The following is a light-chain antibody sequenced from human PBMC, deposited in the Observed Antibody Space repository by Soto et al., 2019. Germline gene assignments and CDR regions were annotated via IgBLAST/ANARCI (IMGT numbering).Light chain of an antibody. J-gene: IGLJ3*02. CDR2: EVS. CDR3: SSYASSSTWV. Sequence: QSVLTQPASVSGSPGQSITLSCTGTSSDVGDYNYVSWYQQHPGKAPRLIIYEVSYRPSGVSNRFSGSKSGNTASLTISGLQAEDEADYYCSSYASSSTWVFGGGTKLTGL. V-gene: IGLV2-14*01. CDR1: SSDVGDYNY.